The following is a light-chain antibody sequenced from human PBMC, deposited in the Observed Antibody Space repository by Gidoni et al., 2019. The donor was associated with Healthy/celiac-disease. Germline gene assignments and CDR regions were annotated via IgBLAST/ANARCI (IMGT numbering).Light chain of an antibody. J-gene: IGKJ1*01. CDR1: QSISSW. V-gene: IGKV1-5*03. CDR3: QQYNSYLRT. CDR2: KAS. Sequence: IQMTPSPSTLSASVGDRVPITCRASQSISSWLAWYQQKPGKAPKRLNYKASSLESGVPSRFSGSGSGTECTRTSSSLKPDDIGTYYCQQYNSYLRTFGEGTKVKIK.